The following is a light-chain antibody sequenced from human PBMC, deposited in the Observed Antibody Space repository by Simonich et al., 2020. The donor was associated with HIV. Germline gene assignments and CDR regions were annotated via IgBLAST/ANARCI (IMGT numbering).Light chain of an antibody. V-gene: IGKV3-15*01. CDR1: QSVSSSY. J-gene: IGKJ2*01. CDR2: GAS. Sequence: TVLTQSPASLSLSPGERATLSCRASQSVSSSYLAWYPQKPGLAPRLLIYGASTRAAGIPARFSGSGSGTEFTLTISSMQSEDFAVYYCQQYNNWPPYTFGQGTKLEIK. CDR3: QQYNNWPPYT.